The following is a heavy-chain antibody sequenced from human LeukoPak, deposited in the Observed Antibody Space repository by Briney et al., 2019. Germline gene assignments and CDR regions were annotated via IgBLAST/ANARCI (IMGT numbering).Heavy chain of an antibody. V-gene: IGHV3-74*01. CDR1: GFTFSRYW. CDR2: INNDGSVT. J-gene: IGHJ3*02. D-gene: IGHD3-22*01. CDR3: ARDYDSSGYYEADTFDI. Sequence: PGGSLRLSCAASGFTFSRYWMHWVRQAPGKGLVWVSRINNDGSVTTYADSVKGRFTISRDNAKSTLYLQMNSLRAEDTAIYYCARDYDSSGYYEADTFDIWGQGTMVTVSS.